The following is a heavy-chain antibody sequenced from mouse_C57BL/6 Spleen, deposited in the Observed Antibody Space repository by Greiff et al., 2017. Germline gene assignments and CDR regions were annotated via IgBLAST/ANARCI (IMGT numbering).Heavy chain of an antibody. D-gene: IGHD2-5*01. CDR3: ASYSNYEGDAMDY. Sequence: VQLQESGPGLVQPSQSLSITCTVSGFSLTSYGVHWVRQSPGKGLEWLGVIWSGGSTDYNAAFISSLSISKDNSKSQVFFKMNSLQADDTAIYDCASYSNYEGDAMDYWGQGTSVTVSS. J-gene: IGHJ4*01. CDR2: IWSGGST. CDR1: GFSLTSYG. V-gene: IGHV2-2*01.